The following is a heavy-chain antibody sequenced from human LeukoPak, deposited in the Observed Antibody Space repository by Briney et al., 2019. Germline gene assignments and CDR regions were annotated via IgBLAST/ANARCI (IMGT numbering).Heavy chain of an antibody. D-gene: IGHD4-11*01. CDR2: ISSSGGST. CDR1: GFTFSSYA. V-gene: IGHV3-23*01. J-gene: IGHJ6*02. CDR3: AKDLRTTPRGGMDV. Sequence: PGGSLRLSCPASGFTFSSYAMSWVRQAPGKGLEWVSVISSSGGSTSYADSVKGGFTISTDNSKTTLFLQINSLRGEDTAVYYCAKDLRTTPRGGMDVWGQGTTVTVSS.